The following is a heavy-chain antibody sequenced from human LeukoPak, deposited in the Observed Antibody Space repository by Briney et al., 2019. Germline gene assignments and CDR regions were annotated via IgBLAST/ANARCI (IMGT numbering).Heavy chain of an antibody. Sequence: SGPTLVNPTETLTLTCTFSGFSLETTGVGVGWIRQPPGKAPEWLALIYWSDDKRYNPSLNNRLSITRGASENQVVLTLTNIDPVDTATYYCAHRLVGVGLDYWGQGILVTVSP. CDR2: IYWSDDK. V-gene: IGHV2-5*01. D-gene: IGHD3-10*01. J-gene: IGHJ4*02. CDR1: GFSLETTGVG. CDR3: AHRLVGVGLDY.